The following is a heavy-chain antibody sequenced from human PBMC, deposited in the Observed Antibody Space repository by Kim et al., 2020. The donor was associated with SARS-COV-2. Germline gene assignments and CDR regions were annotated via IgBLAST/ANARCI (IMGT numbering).Heavy chain of an antibody. CDR3: ARVPRNRNYESDF. J-gene: IGHJ4*02. CDR2: IYYSGSA. Sequence: SETLSLTYTVSGASITSSTYYWGWVRQPPGEGLEWIGSIYYSGSAYYKPSLKSRDTISVDTSKNQFSLQLRAVTAADTAVYYCARVPRNRNYESDFWGQG. CDR1: GASITSSTYY. V-gene: IGHV4-39*02. D-gene: IGHD1-7*01.